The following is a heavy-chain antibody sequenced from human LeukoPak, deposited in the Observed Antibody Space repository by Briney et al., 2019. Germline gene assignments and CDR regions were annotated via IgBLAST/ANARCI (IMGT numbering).Heavy chain of an antibody. V-gene: IGHV3-23*01. J-gene: IGHJ3*01. CDR1: GFTFSNFA. CDR3: ASVAIITIFP. Sequence: GASQTLSCAHSGFTFSNFATRWVRLATGKGPEWVSGISRGGDIRSYADSVEGRLTLSRDNSKNTLYWHMTCLGAEHMSIYYCASVAIITIFPWGQGTMVTVSS. CDR2: ISRGGDIR. D-gene: IGHD3-3*01.